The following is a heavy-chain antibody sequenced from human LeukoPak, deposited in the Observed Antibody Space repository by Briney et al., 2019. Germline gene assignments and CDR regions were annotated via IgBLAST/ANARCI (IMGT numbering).Heavy chain of an antibody. J-gene: IGHJ4*02. D-gene: IGHD6-25*01. Sequence: TGGSLRLSCAASGFTLSNYWMHWVRQAPGKGLVWVSRLHSDGTSTSYADSVRGRFTISRDNAGNTLYLQMNTLRAEDTAVYYCARSGWPYYFDYWGQGTLVTVSS. CDR2: LHSDGTST. CDR1: GFTLSNYW. CDR3: ARSGWPYYFDY. V-gene: IGHV3-74*01.